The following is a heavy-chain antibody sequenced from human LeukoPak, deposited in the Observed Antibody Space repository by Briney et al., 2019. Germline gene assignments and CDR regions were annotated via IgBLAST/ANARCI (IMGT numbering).Heavy chain of an antibody. CDR3: AKEDY. J-gene: IGHJ4*02. CDR2: ISGTGATT. Sequence: GGSLRLSCAASGFTVSSNYMSWVRQAPGKGLEWVSTISGTGATTFYADSVKGRFTISRDNSKSTLSLQMNSLRAEDTAIYYCAKEDYWGQGTLVTVSS. V-gene: IGHV3-23*01. CDR1: GFTVSSNY.